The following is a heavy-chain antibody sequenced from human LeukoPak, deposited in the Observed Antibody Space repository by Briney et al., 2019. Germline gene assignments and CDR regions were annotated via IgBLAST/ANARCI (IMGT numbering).Heavy chain of an antibody. Sequence: SETLSLTCTVSGGSISSGSYYWSWIRQPAGKGLEWIGRIYTSGSTNYNPSLKSRVTISVDTSKNQFSLKLSSVTAADTAVYYCARVRGDGVFYFDYWGQGTLVTVSS. CDR2: IYTSGST. CDR1: GGSISSGSYY. D-gene: IGHD4-17*01. CDR3: ARVRGDGVFYFDY. V-gene: IGHV4-61*02. J-gene: IGHJ4*02.